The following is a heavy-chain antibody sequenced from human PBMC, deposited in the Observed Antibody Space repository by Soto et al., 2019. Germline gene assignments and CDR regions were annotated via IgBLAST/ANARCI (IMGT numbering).Heavy chain of an antibody. J-gene: IGHJ5*02. CDR3: ARHIPATPTENWFDP. CDR2: IYYSGST. CDR1: GGSISSSSYY. Sequence: QLQLQESGPGLVKPSETLSLTCTVSGGSISSSSYYWGWIRQPPGKGLEWIGSIYYSGSTYYNPSLKSRVTISVDTSKNHFSLTLRPGTAADTAVYYCARHIPATPTENWFDPWGQGTLVTVSS. D-gene: IGHD5-12*01. V-gene: IGHV4-39*01.